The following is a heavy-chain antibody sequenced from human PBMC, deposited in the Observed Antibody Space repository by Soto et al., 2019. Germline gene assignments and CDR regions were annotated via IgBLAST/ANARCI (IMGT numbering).Heavy chain of an antibody. J-gene: IGHJ3*02. CDR1: GGSISSSSYY. D-gene: IGHD3-22*01. V-gene: IGHV4-39*01. CDR2: IYSGGST. CDR3: ARRRSYYDSSGYYRAAFGI. Sequence: PSETLSLTCTVSGGSISSSSYYWGWIRQPPGKGLEWIGSIYSGGSTFYSPSLKSRVTISVDTSKNQFSLKLSSVTAADTAVYYCARRRSYYDSSGYYRAAFGIWGQGTMVTV.